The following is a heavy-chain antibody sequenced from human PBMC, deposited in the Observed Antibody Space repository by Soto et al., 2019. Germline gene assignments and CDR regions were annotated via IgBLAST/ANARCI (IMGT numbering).Heavy chain of an antibody. CDR2: ISYDGSNK. J-gene: IGHJ6*02. CDR3: ARDRRRGTAMVLPVGMDV. D-gene: IGHD5-18*01. CDR1: GFTFSSYA. V-gene: IGHV3-30-3*01. Sequence: QVQLVESGGGVVQPGRSLRLSCAASGFTFSSYAMHWVRQAPGKGLEWVAVISYDGSNKYYADSVKGRFTISRDNSKNTXXMQMNSLRAEDTAVYYCARDRRRGTAMVLPVGMDVWGRGTTVTVSS.